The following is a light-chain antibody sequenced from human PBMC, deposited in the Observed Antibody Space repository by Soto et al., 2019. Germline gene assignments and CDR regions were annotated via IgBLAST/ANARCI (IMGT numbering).Light chain of an antibody. J-gene: IGLJ1*01. CDR2: SNN. Sequence: SGSVGDRVTISCSGSSSNIGSNTVNWYQQLPGTAPKLLIYSNNQRPSGVPDRFSGSKSGTSASLAISGLQSEDEADYYCAVWDDSLNGHVFGTGTKVTVL. CDR1: SSNIGSNT. V-gene: IGLV1-44*01. CDR3: AVWDDSLNGHV.